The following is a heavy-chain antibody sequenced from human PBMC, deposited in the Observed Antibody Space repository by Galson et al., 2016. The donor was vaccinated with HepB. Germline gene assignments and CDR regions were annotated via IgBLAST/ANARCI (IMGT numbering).Heavy chain of an antibody. V-gene: IGHV3-33*01. J-gene: IGHJ4*02. D-gene: IGHD4-17*01. CDR1: GFTFSSYG. Sequence: SLGLSCAASGFTFSSYGMHWVRQAPGKGLDLVAIIWYDGNNKYYADSVKGRFTISRDNSKNTLYLQMNSLRVEDTAAYYCARDDDYGKPFDYWGQGTLVTVSS. CDR2: IWYDGNNK. CDR3: ARDDDYGKPFDY.